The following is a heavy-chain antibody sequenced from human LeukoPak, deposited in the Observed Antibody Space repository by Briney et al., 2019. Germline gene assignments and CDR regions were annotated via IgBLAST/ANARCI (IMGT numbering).Heavy chain of an antibody. CDR3: AKEQRWLNLTPRSYYGMDV. CDR2: ISWNSGSI. Sequence: GRSLRLSCAASGFTFDDYAMHWVRQAPGKGLEWVSGISWNSGSIGYADSVKGRFTISRDNAKNSLYLQMNSLRAEDTALYYCAKEQRWLNLTPRSYYGMDVWGQGTTVTVSS. D-gene: IGHD4-17*01. V-gene: IGHV3-9*01. J-gene: IGHJ6*02. CDR1: GFTFDDYA.